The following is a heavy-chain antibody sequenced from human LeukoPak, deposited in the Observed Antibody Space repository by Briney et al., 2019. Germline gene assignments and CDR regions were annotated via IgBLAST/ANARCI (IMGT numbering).Heavy chain of an antibody. J-gene: IGHJ4*02. CDR2: ISGSGGST. CDR1: GFTFSSYA. V-gene: IGHV3-23*01. D-gene: IGHD3-22*01. CDR3: ASTSNYYYDSSGYYFY. Sequence: GGSLRLSRAASGFTFSSYAMSWVRQAPGKGLEWVSAISGSGGSTYYADSVKGRFTISRDNSKNTLYLQMNSLRAEDTAVYYCASTSNYYYDSSGYYFYWGQGTLVTVSS.